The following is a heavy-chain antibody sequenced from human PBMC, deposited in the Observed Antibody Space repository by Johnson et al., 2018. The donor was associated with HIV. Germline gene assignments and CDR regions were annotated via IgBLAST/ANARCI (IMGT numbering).Heavy chain of an antibody. Sequence: QMLLVESGGGVVQPGRSLRLSCAASGFTFSSYGMHWVRQAPGKGLEWVAVIWYDGSNKYYADSVKGRFTISRDNSKNTLNLQMNTLRAEDTAVYYCARGTITLIRGVIGFDIWGQGTMVTVSS. CDR3: ARGTITLIRGVIGFDI. D-gene: IGHD3-10*01. J-gene: IGHJ3*02. V-gene: IGHV3-33*01. CDR1: GFTFSSYG. CDR2: IWYDGSNK.